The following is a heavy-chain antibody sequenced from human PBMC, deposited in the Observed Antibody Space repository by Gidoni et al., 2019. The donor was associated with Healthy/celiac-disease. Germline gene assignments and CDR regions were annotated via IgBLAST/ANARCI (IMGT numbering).Heavy chain of an antibody. CDR3: ARSLRWAQYRIYYYYYMDV. D-gene: IGHD4-17*01. Sequence: QVQLVQSGAEVKKPGASVKVSCKASGYTFTSYDINWVRQATGQGLEWMGWMNPNSGNTGYAQKFQGRVTMTRNTSISTAYMELSSLRSEDTAVYYCARSLRWAQYRIYYYYYMDVWGKGTTVTVSS. CDR1: GYTFTSYD. J-gene: IGHJ6*03. CDR2: MNPNSGNT. V-gene: IGHV1-8*01.